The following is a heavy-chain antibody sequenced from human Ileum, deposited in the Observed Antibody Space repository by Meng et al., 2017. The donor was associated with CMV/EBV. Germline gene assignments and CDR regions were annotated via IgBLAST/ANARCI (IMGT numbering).Heavy chain of an antibody. CDR1: GGAYGRSFSY. J-gene: IGHJ4*02. CDR2: ISYNDTA. V-gene: IGHV4-39*07. CDR3: ARDSTYPSGLDY. Sequence: HLQRQEPGQGWGERSCNLSLTFTVSGGAYGRSFSYWGWTRQPPGKGLEWIGTISYNDTAFYNLSLKSRVAISIAASKFQFSLKLSSVTATDTAVYYYARDSTYPSGLDYCGQGTLVTVSS. D-gene: IGHD3-10*01.